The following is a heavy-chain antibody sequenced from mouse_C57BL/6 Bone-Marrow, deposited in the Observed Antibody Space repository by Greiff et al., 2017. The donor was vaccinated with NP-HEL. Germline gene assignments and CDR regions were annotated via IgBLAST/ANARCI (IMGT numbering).Heavy chain of an antibody. D-gene: IGHD2-1*01. CDR2: IDPETGGT. CDR3: TRDGNYDY. V-gene: IGHV1-15*01. CDR1: GYTFTDYE. J-gene: IGHJ2*01. Sequence: VKLMESGAELVRPGASVTLSCKASGYTFTDYEMHWVKQTPVHGLEWIGAIDPETGGTAYNQKFKGKAILTADKSSSTAYMELRSLTSEDSAFYYCTRDGNYDYWGQGTTLTVSS.